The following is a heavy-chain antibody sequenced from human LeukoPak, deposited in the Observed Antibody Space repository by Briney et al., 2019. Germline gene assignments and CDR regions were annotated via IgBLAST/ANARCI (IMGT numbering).Heavy chain of an antibody. J-gene: IGHJ6*02. V-gene: IGHV3-11*01. CDR1: GSTFSDYN. CDR2: ITNGGSTI. D-gene: IGHD3-9*01. Sequence: GGSLRLSCAASGSTFSDYNMNWVRQAPGKGQEWVSYITNGGSTIHHANSVKGRFTISRDNAKKTLYLQMNSLRAEDTAVYYCARSIGLTGGGVDVWGQGTTVTVSS. CDR3: ARSIGLTGGGVDV.